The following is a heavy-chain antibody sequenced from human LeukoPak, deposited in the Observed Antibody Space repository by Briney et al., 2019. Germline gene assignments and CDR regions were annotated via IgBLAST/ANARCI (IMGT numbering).Heavy chain of an antibody. J-gene: IGHJ5*02. V-gene: IGHV4-59*01. D-gene: IGHD2-15*01. CDR3: ARVRGGLDA. CDR2: IYYSGST. Sequence: PSETLSLTCTVAGGSISSYYWSWIRQPPGKGLEWIGYIYYSGSTNYNPSLKSRVTISVDTSKNQFSLKLSSVTAADTAVYYCARVRGGLDAWGQGTLVTASS. CDR1: GGSISSYY.